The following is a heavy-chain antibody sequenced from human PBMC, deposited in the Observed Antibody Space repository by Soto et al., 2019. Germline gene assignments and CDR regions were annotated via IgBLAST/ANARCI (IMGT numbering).Heavy chain of an antibody. CDR3: TTVDLLDYYYYGMDV. J-gene: IGHJ6*02. D-gene: IGHD3-9*01. CDR2: IKSKTDGGTT. Sequence: GGSLRLSCAASGFPFSNAWMNWVCQAPGKGLEWVGRIKSKTDGGTTDYAAPVKGRFTISRDDSKNTLYLQMNSLKTEDTAVYYCTTVDLLDYYYYGMDVWGQGTTVTVS. V-gene: IGHV3-15*07. CDR1: GFPFSNAW.